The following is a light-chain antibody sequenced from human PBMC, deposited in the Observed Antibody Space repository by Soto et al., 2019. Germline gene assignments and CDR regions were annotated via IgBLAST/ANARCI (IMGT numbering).Light chain of an antibody. Sequence: EVFLTQSPATLSLSQGKRSTLSCRASQSVNSYLAWYQQKPGQAPRLLIYDASNRATGIPARFSGSGSGTDFTLTISCLEPEDFAVYYCQQRSNWPTFGQGTTV. J-gene: IGKJ1*01. CDR2: DAS. CDR3: QQRSNWPT. CDR1: QSVNSY. V-gene: IGKV3-11*01.